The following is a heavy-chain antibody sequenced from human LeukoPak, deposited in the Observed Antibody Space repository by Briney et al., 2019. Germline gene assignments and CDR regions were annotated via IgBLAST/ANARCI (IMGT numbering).Heavy chain of an antibody. CDR3: ARVVEDCSGGSCYLYWYFDL. CDR1: GGSISSYY. CDR2: IYTSGST. V-gene: IGHV4-4*07. Sequence: SETLSLTCTVSGGSISSYYWSWIRQPAGKGLEWIGRIYTSGSTNYNPSLMSRVTMSVDTYKNQFSLKLSSVTAADTAVYYCARVVEDCSGGSCYLYWYFDLWGRGTLVTVSS. D-gene: IGHD2-15*01. J-gene: IGHJ2*01.